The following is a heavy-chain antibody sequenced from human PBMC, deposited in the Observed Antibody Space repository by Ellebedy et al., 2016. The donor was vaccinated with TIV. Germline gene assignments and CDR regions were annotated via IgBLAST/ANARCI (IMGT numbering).Heavy chain of an antibody. V-gene: IGHV4-59*13. CDR1: GGSFSGYY. D-gene: IGHD6-13*01. J-gene: IGHJ4*02. Sequence: SETLSLTXTVSGGSFSGYYCSWICQPPGKGLEWIGYIYYSGSTNYNPSLKSRVAISVDTSKNQFSLKLSSVTAADTAVYYCESGVLSSSGTEFDFWGQGTLVTVSS. CDR3: ESGVLSSSGTEFDF. CDR2: IYYSGST.